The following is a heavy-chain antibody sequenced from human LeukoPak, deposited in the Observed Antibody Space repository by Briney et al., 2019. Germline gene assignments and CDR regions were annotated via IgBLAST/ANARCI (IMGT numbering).Heavy chain of an antibody. Sequence: GGSLTLSCAASGFTFSSYAMSWVRQAPGKGLEWVSAISGSGGSTYYADSVKGRFTISRDNSKNTLYLQMNSLRAEDTAVYYCAKEGTMVRGVPSWFDPWGQGTLVTVSS. V-gene: IGHV3-23*01. J-gene: IGHJ5*02. CDR2: ISGSGGST. D-gene: IGHD3-10*01. CDR1: GFTFSSYA. CDR3: AKEGTMVRGVPSWFDP.